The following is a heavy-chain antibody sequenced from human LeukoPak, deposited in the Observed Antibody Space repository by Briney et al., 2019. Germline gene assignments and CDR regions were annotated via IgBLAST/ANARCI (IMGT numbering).Heavy chain of an antibody. CDR1: GFSFNKHW. J-gene: IGHJ4*02. D-gene: IGHD5/OR15-5a*01. CDR3: ARGGLSTGLDY. CDR2: VNNDGSST. V-gene: IGHV3-74*01. Sequence: PGGSLRLSCAASGFSFNKHWMHWVRQAPGKGLVWVSYVNNDGSSTSYADSVKGRFTISRDNAKNTLYLQMNSLRAEDTAVCYCARGGLSTGLDYWGQGTLVTVSS.